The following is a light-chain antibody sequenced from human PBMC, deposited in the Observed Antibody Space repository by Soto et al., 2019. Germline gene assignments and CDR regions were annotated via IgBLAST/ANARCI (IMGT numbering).Light chain of an antibody. Sequence: QPVLTQPPSVSGAPGQRVTISCTGSSSNIGSDYDVHWYQQIPGTAPQLLIYGTSNRPSGVPDRFSGSKSDTSASLAITGLQAEDEADYYCLSYDSSLSGWVFGGGTKLTVL. CDR3: LSYDSSLSGWV. CDR1: SSNIGSDYD. V-gene: IGLV1-40*01. CDR2: GTS. J-gene: IGLJ3*02.